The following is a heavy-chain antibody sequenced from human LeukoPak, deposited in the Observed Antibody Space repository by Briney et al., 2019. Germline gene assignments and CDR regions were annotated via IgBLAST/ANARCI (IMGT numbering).Heavy chain of an antibody. CDR3: AKAPYYYDSSGSNY. CDR2: ISGSGGST. J-gene: IGHJ4*02. D-gene: IGHD3-22*01. Sequence: GGSLRLSCAASGFTFSSYWMSWVRQAPGKGLEWVSAISGSGGSTYYADSVKGRFTISRDNSKNTLYLQMNSLRAEDTAVYYCAKAPYYYDSSGSNYWGQGTLVTVSS. CDR1: GFTFSSYW. V-gene: IGHV3-23*01.